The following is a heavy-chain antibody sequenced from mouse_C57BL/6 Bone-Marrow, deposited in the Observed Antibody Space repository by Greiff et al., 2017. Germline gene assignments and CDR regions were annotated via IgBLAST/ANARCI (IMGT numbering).Heavy chain of an antibody. V-gene: IGHV1-15*01. CDR3: TRRGQLRLLDYFYE. D-gene: IGHD3-2*02. Sequence: QVQLKESGAELVRPGASVTLSCQASGYTFTDYEMHWVKQTPVHGLEWIGAIDPETGGTAYNQKFKGKAILTADKSTCTAYMERRSLTSEDSAVYYCTRRGQLRLLDYFYEWGEGTTLTVSS. CDR1: GYTFTDYE. J-gene: IGHJ2*01. CDR2: IDPETGGT.